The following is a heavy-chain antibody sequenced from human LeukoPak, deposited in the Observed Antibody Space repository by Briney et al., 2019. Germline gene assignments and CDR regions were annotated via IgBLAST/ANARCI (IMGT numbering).Heavy chain of an antibody. V-gene: IGHV3-48*03. D-gene: IGHD1-1*01. Sequence: GGSLRLSCAASGFTFSSYEMNWVRQAPGKGLEGVYYISSSGCTIYYADSVKGRFTISGDNAKNSLYLQMNSLRAEDTAVYYCARLPTGSFGYYYYYMDVWGKGNTVTVSS. CDR2: ISSSGCTI. CDR1: GFTFSSYE. CDR3: ARLPTGSFGYYYYYMDV. J-gene: IGHJ6*03.